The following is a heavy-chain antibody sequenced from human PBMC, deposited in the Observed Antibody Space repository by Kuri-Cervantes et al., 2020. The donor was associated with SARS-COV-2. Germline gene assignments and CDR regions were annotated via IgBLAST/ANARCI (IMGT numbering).Heavy chain of an antibody. V-gene: IGHV3-7*01. Sequence: GESLKISCAASGFTFSNFWMSWVRQAPGKGLEWVANIKQDGSEEYYVDSLRGRFTISRDNAKNSLYLQLNNLRAEDTAVYYCARSLLSAWVVMSAFDMWGQGTMVTVSS. CDR2: IKQDGSEE. J-gene: IGHJ3*02. CDR3: ARSLLSAWVVMSAFDM. CDR1: GFTFSNFW. D-gene: IGHD3-22*01.